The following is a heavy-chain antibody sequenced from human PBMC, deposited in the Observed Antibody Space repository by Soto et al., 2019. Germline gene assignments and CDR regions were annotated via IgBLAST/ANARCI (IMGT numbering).Heavy chain of an antibody. Sequence: QVQLQESGPGLVKPSQTLSLTCTVSGGSISSGGYYWSWIRQHPGKVLEWIGYIYYSGSTYYNPSLKSRVTISVATSKTQFSLKLRSVTAADTDVYYCASVLWFGELSPTLDVWGQVTTVTASS. V-gene: IGHV4-31*03. CDR2: IYYSGST. D-gene: IGHD3-10*01. CDR3: ASVLWFGELSPTLDV. J-gene: IGHJ6*02. CDR1: GGSISSGGYY.